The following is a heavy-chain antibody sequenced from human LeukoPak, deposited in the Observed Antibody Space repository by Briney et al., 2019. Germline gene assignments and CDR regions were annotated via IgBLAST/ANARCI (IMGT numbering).Heavy chain of an antibody. J-gene: IGHJ4*02. CDR1: GFTFSSYS. Sequence: PGGSLRLSCAASGFTFSSYSMNWVRQAPGKGLDWVAFIPSDGSYKYYADSVKGRFTISRDNSKNTLYLQINSLRAEDTAVYYCAKTDVWGQGTLVTVSS. V-gene: IGHV3-30*02. CDR3: AKTDV. CDR2: IPSDGSYK.